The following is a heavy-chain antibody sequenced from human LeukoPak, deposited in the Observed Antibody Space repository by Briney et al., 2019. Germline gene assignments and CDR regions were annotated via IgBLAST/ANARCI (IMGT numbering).Heavy chain of an antibody. CDR1: GFTFSSYS. CDR3: ARDRGYGGYDLKRILDY. D-gene: IGHD5-12*01. Sequence: GGSLRLSCAASGFTFSSYSMNWVRQAPGKGLEWVSYISSGSSTIYYADSANGRLTISRDNAKDSLYLQMNSLRADDTAVYYCARDRGYGGYDLKRILDYWGQGTLVTVSS. J-gene: IGHJ4*02. CDR2: ISSGSSTI. V-gene: IGHV3-48*01.